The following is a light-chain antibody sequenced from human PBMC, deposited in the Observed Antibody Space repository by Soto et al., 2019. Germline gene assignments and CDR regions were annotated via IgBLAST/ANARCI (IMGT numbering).Light chain of an antibody. CDR2: DAS. V-gene: IGKV3-11*01. CDR1: QRVSSY. Sequence: EIVLTQSPATLSLSPGERATVSSRASQRVSSYLAWYQQKPGQAPRLLIYDASRGATGIPARFSGSGSGTDFTLTISSLEPEYFAVYYCQQRSNWAMSTFGQGTKLEIK. J-gene: IGKJ2*01. CDR3: QQRSNWAMST.